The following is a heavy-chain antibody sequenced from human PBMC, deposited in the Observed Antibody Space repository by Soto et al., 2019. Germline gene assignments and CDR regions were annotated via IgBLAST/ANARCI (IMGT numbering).Heavy chain of an antibody. J-gene: IGHJ4*02. CDR3: ARVPLNYNWNTIDFDY. D-gene: IGHD1-20*01. CDR1: GYTFTSYY. Sequence: GASVKVSCKASGYTFTSYYMHWVRQAPGQGLEWMGIINPSGGSTSYAQKFQGRVTMTRDTSTSTVYMELSSLRSEDTAVYYCARVPLNYNWNTIDFDYWGQGTLVTVSS. CDR2: INPSGGST. V-gene: IGHV1-46*01.